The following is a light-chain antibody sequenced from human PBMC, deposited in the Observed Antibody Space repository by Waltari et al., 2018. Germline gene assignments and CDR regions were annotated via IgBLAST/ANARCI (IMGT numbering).Light chain of an antibody. V-gene: IGKV4-1*01. Sequence: EMTQSPDSLPVSLGERATINCKSSLSILYNFNNKKYLAWFQQKPGQPPKLIIRWAATREFGVPDRFSGRGSGTDFTLTISSLQSEDVAVYYCQQYLTLPYTFGQGTKLEIK. CDR2: WAA. J-gene: IGKJ2*01. CDR1: LSILYNFNNKKY. CDR3: QQYLTLPYT.